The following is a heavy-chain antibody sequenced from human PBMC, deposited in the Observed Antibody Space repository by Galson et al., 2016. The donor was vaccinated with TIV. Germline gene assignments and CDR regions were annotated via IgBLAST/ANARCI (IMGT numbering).Heavy chain of an antibody. D-gene: IGHD6-13*01. CDR3: ARAAKPPVPVADI. CDR2: INSYNGDT. CDR1: GYTFTDHA. J-gene: IGHJ3*02. V-gene: IGHV1-18*01. Sequence: SVKVSCKASGYTFTDHAISWLRQAPGQGLEWMGWINSYNGDTDFAQKFQGRGTLTTDTSTSTAYMELRSLRSNDTAVYYCARAAKPPVPVADIWGQGTMVTVSS.